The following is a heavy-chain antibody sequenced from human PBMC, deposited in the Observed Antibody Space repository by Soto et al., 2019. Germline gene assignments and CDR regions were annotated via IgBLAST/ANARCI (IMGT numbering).Heavy chain of an antibody. CDR1: GFTFSSYE. CDR2: ISSSGSTI. Sequence: EVQLVESGGGLVQPGGSLRLSCAASGFTFSSYEMNWVRQAPGKGLEWVSYISSSGSTIYYADSVKGRFTISRDNAKNSLYLQMNSLRAEDTAVYYCASLTLDYGGNLEGYWGQGTLFTVSS. J-gene: IGHJ4*02. D-gene: IGHD4-17*01. CDR3: ASLTLDYGGNLEGY. V-gene: IGHV3-48*03.